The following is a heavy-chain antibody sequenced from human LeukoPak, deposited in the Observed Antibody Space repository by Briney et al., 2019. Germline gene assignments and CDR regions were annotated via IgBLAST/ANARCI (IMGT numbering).Heavy chain of an antibody. D-gene: IGHD5-18*01. CDR2: IYSSGST. Sequence: KPSETLSLTCIVFGGSISSYYWSWLRQPPGKGLEWIGYIYSSGSTDYNPSLKSRATISLDTSNHQFSLKLISVTAADTAVYYCARHVGIHLWSLYFDYWGQGSLVTVSS. J-gene: IGHJ4*02. CDR1: GGSISSYY. V-gene: IGHV4-59*08. CDR3: ARHVGIHLWSLYFDY.